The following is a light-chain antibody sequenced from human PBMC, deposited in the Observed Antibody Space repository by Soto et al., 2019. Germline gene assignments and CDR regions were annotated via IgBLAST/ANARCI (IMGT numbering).Light chain of an antibody. CDR1: SSDVGGYNY. CDR2: EVS. J-gene: IGLJ3*02. V-gene: IGLV2-14*01. CDR3: SSYTSDSTWV. Sequence: QSALTQPASVSGSPGQSITLSCTGTSSDVGGYNYVSWYQQHPGKVPKLIIYEVSNWPSGVPDRFSGSKSGNTASLTISGLQSEYEADYYCSSYTSDSTWVFGGGTKVTVL.